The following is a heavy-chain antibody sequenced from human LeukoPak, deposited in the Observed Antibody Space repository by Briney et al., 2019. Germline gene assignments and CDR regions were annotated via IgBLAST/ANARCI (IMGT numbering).Heavy chain of an antibody. Sequence: GGSLRLSCTASGFTFGDYAMSWVRQAPGKGLEWVGFIRSKAYGGTTEYAASVKGRFTISRDDSKSIAYLQMNSLKTEDTAVYYCTRDPLRFDYWGQGTLVSVSS. CDR3: TRDPLRFDY. CDR1: GFTFGDYA. D-gene: IGHD3-3*01. J-gene: IGHJ4*02. V-gene: IGHV3-49*04. CDR2: IRSKAYGGTT.